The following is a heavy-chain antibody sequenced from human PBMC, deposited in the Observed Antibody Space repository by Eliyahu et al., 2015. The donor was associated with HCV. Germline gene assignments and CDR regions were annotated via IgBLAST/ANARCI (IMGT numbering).Heavy chain of an antibody. CDR2: IASDGGNK. CDR3: ARVGQWRLDY. Sequence: QAQLVASGGGVIPPGKSLRISCSGYGFNFNDSAIDWVRQAPGKGLGWVAAIASDGGNKYYSESVKGRFVMSRDNSKTTLFLQMNNLRREDSATYFCARVGQWRLDYWGPGTQVTVSS. V-gene: IGHV3-30*09. D-gene: IGHD6-19*01. CDR1: GFNFNDSA. J-gene: IGHJ4*02.